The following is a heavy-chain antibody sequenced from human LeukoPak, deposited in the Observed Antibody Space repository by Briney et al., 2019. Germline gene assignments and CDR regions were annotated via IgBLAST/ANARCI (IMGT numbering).Heavy chain of an antibody. CDR2: ISGSGGST. J-gene: IGHJ4*02. CDR1: GFTFSSYA. CDR3: AKDTTTDLYGDYDY. Sequence: ETGGSLRLSCAASGFTFSSYAMSWVRQAPGKGLEWVSDISGSGGSTYYADSVKGRFTISRDNSKNTLYLQMNSLRAEDTAVYYCAKDTTTDLYGDYDYWGQGTLVTVSS. D-gene: IGHD4-17*01. V-gene: IGHV3-23*01.